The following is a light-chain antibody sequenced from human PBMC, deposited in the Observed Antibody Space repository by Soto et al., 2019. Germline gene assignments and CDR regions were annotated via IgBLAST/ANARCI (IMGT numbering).Light chain of an antibody. J-gene: IGKJ4*01. Sequence: DIVMTQSPLSLPVTAGEPASISCRASQSLLHSNGYNYLDWYLQKPGQSPQLLIDLGSNRASGVPDRFSGSGSGTDFTLKISRVEAEDFGVYYCIQTLQTPLTFGGGTKVDI. CDR1: QSLLHSNGYNY. CDR3: IQTLQTPLT. CDR2: LGS. V-gene: IGKV2-28*01.